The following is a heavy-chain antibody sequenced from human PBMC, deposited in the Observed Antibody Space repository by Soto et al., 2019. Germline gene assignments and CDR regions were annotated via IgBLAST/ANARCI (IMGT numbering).Heavy chain of an antibody. CDR3: ARVNGDFDY. V-gene: IGHV4-38-2*01. CDR1: GYSISSGYY. D-gene: IGHD1-1*01. J-gene: IGHJ4*02. Sequence: PSETLSLTCAVSGYSISSGYYWGWIRQPPGKGLEWIGSIYHSGSTYYNPSLKSRVTISVDTSKNQFSLKVRSVTAADTAVYYCARVNGDFDYWGQGTLVTVSS. CDR2: IYHSGST.